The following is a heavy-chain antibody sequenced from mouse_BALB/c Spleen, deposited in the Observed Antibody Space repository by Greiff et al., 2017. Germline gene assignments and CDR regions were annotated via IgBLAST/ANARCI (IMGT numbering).Heavy chain of an antibody. CDR2: IWGDGST. J-gene: IGHJ3*01. Sequence: VQLQQSGPGLVAPSQSLSITCTVSGFSLTGYGVNWVRQPPGKGLEWLGMIWGDGSTDYNSALKSRLSISKDNSKSQVFLKMNSLQTDDTARYYCASFYYGNYSWFAYWGQGTLVTVSA. CDR1: GFSLTGYG. CDR3: ASFYYGNYSWFAY. V-gene: IGHV2-6-7*01. D-gene: IGHD2-1*01.